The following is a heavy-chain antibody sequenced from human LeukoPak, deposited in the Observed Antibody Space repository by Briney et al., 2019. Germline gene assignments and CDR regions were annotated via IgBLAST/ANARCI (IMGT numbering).Heavy chain of an antibody. V-gene: IGHV1-69*13. CDR3: ARDGCSGGSCYRETSNWFDP. CDR2: IIPIFGTA. Sequence: ASVKVSCKASGGTFSSYAISWVRQAPGQGLEWMGGIIPIFGTANYAQKFQGRVTITADESTSTAYMELSSLRSEDTAVYYCARDGCSGGSCYRETSNWFDPWGQGTLVTVSS. CDR1: GGTFSSYA. J-gene: IGHJ5*02. D-gene: IGHD2-15*01.